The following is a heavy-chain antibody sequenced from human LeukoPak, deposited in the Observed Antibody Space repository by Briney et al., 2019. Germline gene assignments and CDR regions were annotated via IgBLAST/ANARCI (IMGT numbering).Heavy chain of an antibody. Sequence: SETLSLTCTVSGGSISSSSYYWGWIRQPPGKGLEWIGEINHSGSTNYNPSLKSRVTISVDTSKNQFSLKLSSVTAADTAVYYCARDPRSNSSGYYYEGGLGYYFDYWGQGTLVTASS. CDR3: ARDPRSNSSGYYYEGGLGYYFDY. CDR1: GGSISSSSYY. J-gene: IGHJ4*02. D-gene: IGHD3-22*01. CDR2: INHSGST. V-gene: IGHV4-39*07.